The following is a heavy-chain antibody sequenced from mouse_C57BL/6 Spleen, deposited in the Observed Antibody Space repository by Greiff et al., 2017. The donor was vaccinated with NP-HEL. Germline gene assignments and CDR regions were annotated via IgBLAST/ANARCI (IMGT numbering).Heavy chain of an antibody. J-gene: IGHJ2*01. CDR2: IYPGDGDT. CDR3: ARGDYYGSD. CDR1: GYAFSSSW. V-gene: IGHV1-82*01. Sequence: LQQSGPELVKPGASVKISCKASGYAFSSSWMNWVKQRPGKGLEWIGRIYPGDGDTNYNGKFKGKATLTADKSSSTAYMQLSSLTSEDSAVYFCARGDYYGSDWGQGTTLTVSS. D-gene: IGHD1-1*01.